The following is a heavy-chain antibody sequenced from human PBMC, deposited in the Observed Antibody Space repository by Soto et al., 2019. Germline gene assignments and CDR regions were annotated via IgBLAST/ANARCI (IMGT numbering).Heavy chain of an antibody. V-gene: IGHV4-31*03. CDR3: ARGVYNWNVNDD. CDR2: IYYSGST. J-gene: IGHJ4*02. D-gene: IGHD1-20*01. CDR1: GGSISSGGYY. Sequence: PSETLSLTCTVSGGSISSGGYYWSWIRQHPGKGLEWIGYIYYSGSTYYNPSLKSRVTISVDTSKNQFSLKLSSVTAADTAVYYCARGVYNWNVNDDWGRGTLVTVSS.